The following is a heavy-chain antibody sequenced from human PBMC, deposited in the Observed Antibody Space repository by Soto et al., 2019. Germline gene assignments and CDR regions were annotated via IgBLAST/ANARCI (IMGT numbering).Heavy chain of an antibody. CDR2: IKSKTDGGTT. Sequence: GGSLRLSCAASGFTFSNAWMSWVRQAPGKGLERVDRIKSKTDGGTTDYAASVKGRFTISRDDSKNTLYLQMNSLKTDDTAVYYCTTVNLLQLAPEGNYYYYGMDVWGQGTTVTVSS. CDR3: TTVNLLQLAPEGNYYYYGMDV. J-gene: IGHJ6*02. CDR1: GFTFSNAW. V-gene: IGHV3-15*07. D-gene: IGHD6-13*01.